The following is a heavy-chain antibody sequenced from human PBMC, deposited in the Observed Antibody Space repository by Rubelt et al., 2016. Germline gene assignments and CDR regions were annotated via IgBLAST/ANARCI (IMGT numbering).Heavy chain of an antibody. CDR2: ISDYNGNP. D-gene: IGHD6-13*01. CDR3: ARVISGVEYSSSWHFDY. CDR1: GYTFTSYG. J-gene: IGHJ4*02. Sequence: QVQLVQSGAEVKKPGASVKVSCKASGYTFTSYGISWVRQAPGQGLEWMGWISDYNGNPNYAQKLQGRVTMTTDTSTSTAYMGLRSLRSDDTAVYYCARVISGVEYSSSWHFDYWGQGTLVTVSS. V-gene: IGHV1-18*01.